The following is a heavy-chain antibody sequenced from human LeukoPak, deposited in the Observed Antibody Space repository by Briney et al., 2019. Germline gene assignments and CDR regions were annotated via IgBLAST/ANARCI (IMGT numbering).Heavy chain of an antibody. J-gene: IGHJ4*02. CDR2: ISGSGGST. V-gene: IGHV3-23*01. D-gene: IGHD5-18*01. CDR1: GFTFSSYA. Sequence: GGSLRLSCAASGFTFSSYAMSWVRQAPGKGLEWVSAISGSGGSTYYADSVKGRFTISRDNSKNTLYLQMNSLRAEDTAVYYCAKSGSWIQLQYYFDYWGQGTLVTVSS. CDR3: AKSGSWIQLQYYFDY.